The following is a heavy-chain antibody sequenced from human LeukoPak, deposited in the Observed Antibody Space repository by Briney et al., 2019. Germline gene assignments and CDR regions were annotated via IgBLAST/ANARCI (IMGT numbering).Heavy chain of an antibody. CDR1: GFTFSSYS. D-gene: IGHD2-15*01. CDR2: ISSSSSYI. Sequence: PGGSLRLSCAASGFTFSSYSMNWVRQAPGKGLEWVSSISSSSSYIYYADSVKGRFTISGDNAKNSLYLQMNSLRAEDTAVYYCAREDCSGGSCYSSEAFDIWGQGTMVTVSS. J-gene: IGHJ3*02. V-gene: IGHV3-21*01. CDR3: AREDCSGGSCYSSEAFDI.